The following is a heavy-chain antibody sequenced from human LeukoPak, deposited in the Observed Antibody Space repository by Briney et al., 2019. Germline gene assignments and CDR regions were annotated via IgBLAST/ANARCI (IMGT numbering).Heavy chain of an antibody. CDR3: ARSVGARMFFVY. J-gene: IGHJ4*02. CDR1: GYTFTSYY. V-gene: IGHV1-46*01. Sequence: ASVKVSCKASGYTFTSYYMHWVRQAPGQGLEWMGIINPSGGSTSYAQEFQGRVTMTRDMSTSTVYMELSSLRSEDTAVYYCARSVGARMFFVYWGQGTLVTVSS. D-gene: IGHD1-26*01. CDR2: INPSGGST.